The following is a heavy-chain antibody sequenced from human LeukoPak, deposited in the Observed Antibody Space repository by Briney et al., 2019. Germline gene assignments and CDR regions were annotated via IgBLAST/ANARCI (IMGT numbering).Heavy chain of an antibody. CDR2: IYYSGST. D-gene: IGHD1-1*01. CDR1: GGSISSSSYY. CDR3: ARRRLGTYDY. J-gene: IGHJ4*02. V-gene: IGHV4-39*01. Sequence: SETLSLTCTVSGGSISSSSYYWGWIRQPPGKGLEWIGSIYYSGSTYYNPSLKSRVTISVDTSKNQFSLKLSSVTAADTAVYYCARRRLGTYDYWGQETLVTVSS.